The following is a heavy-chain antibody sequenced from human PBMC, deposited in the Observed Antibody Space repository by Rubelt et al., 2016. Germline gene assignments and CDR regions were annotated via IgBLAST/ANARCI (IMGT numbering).Heavy chain of an antibody. V-gene: IGHV4-59*01. Sequence: QLQLQESGPGLVKPSETLSLTCTVSGGSISSYYWSWIRQPPGKGLEWIGYIYYSGSTNYNPSLKSRVTISVDTSKNQFSLKLSSVTAADTAVYYCARVCVEGSSWSWNQNWFDPWGQGTLVTVSS. J-gene: IGHJ5*02. CDR1: GGSISSYY. CDR2: IYYSGST. CDR3: ARVCVEGSSWSWNQNWFDP. D-gene: IGHD6-13*01.